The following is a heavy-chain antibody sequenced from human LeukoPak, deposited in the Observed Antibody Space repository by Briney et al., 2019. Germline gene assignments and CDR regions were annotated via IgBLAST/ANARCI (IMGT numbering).Heavy chain of an antibody. Sequence: SETLSLTCTVSGGSISSGGYYWSWIRQPAGKGLEWIGRIYTSGSTNYNPSLKSRVTISVDTSKNQFSLKLSSVTAADTAVYYCARATRELLPDYWGQGTLVTVSS. CDR1: GGSISSGGYY. V-gene: IGHV4-61*02. CDR2: IYTSGST. D-gene: IGHD1-26*01. J-gene: IGHJ4*02. CDR3: ARATRELLPDY.